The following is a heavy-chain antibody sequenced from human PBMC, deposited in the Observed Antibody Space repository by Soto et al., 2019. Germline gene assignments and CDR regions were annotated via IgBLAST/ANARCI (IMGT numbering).Heavy chain of an antibody. CDR1: GFTFSSYW. CDR3: ARAAAAGTLRIIDY. Sequence: LRLSCAASGFTFSSYWMHWVRQAPGKGLVWVSRINSDGSSTSYADSVKGRFTISRDNAKNTLYLQMNSLRAEDTAVYYCARAAAAGTLRIIDYWGQGTLVTVSS. CDR2: INSDGSST. D-gene: IGHD6-13*01. V-gene: IGHV3-74*01. J-gene: IGHJ4*02.